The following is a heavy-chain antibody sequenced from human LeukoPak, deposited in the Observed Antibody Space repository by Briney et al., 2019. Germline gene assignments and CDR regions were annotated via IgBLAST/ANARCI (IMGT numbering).Heavy chain of an antibody. D-gene: IGHD3-10*01. Sequence: RASVKVSCKASGYTFTSYYMHWVRQAPGQGLEWMGIINPSGGSTSYAQKFQGRVTMTRDMSTSTVYMELSSLRSEDTAVYYCARDYYGSGSVYYYYMDVWGKGTTVTVSS. CDR3: ARDYYGSGSVYYYYMDV. J-gene: IGHJ6*03. CDR2: INPSGGST. CDR1: GYTFTSYY. V-gene: IGHV1-46*01.